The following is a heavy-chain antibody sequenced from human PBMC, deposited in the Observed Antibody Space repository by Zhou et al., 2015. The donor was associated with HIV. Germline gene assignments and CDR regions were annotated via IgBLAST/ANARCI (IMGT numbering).Heavy chain of an antibody. Sequence: QVQLVQSGAEVKKPGSSVKVSCKASGGTFNNYAITWVRQAPGQGLEWMGWISTYNGNTNYAQKFQGRATMTTDTSTTTVNMELRGLRSDDTAVYYCARERGGATRPDWRYFDLWGRGTLVTVSS. J-gene: IGHJ2*01. CDR3: ARERGGATRPDWRYFDL. D-gene: IGHD1-26*01. CDR2: ISTYNGNT. CDR1: GGTFNNYA. V-gene: IGHV1-18*01.